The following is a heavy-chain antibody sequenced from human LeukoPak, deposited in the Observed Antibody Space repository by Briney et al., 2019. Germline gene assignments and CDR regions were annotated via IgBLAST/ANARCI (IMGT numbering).Heavy chain of an antibody. CDR3: SRHIGYSNSAFGP. D-gene: IGHD6-13*01. J-gene: IGHJ5*02. CDR1: GGSISSSNSY. CDR2: LYYSAST. Sequence: PSETLSLTCTVSGGSISSSNSYWGWVRQPPGKGLEWIGSLYYSASTYYNPSLKTRVTIFVDTSKNEFSLKVNSVSAADTAVYYCSRHIGYSNSAFGPWGKGTLVTVSS. V-gene: IGHV4-39*01.